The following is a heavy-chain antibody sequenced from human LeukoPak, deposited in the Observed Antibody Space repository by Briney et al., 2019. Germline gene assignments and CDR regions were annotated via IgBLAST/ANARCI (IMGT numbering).Heavy chain of an antibody. CDR1: GFTFDDYA. V-gene: IGHV3-9*01. D-gene: IGHD2-21*01. CDR3: AKGVLSAIPPPFDY. CDR2: ISWNSGSI. J-gene: IGHJ4*02. Sequence: GGSLRLSCAASGFTFDDYAMHWVRQAPGKGLEWVSGISWNSGSIGYADSVKGRFTISRDNAKNSLYLQMNSLRAEDAALYYCAKGVLSAIPPPFDYWGQGTLVTVSS.